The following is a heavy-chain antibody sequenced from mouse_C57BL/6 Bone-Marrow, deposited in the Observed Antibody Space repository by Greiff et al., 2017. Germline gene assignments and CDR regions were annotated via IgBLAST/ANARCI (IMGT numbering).Heavy chain of an antibody. CDR2: IRLKSDNYAT. V-gene: IGHV6-3*01. CDR3: TGYDYAYYFDY. CDR1: GFTFSNYW. J-gene: IGHJ2*01. Sequence: EVKLVESGGGLVQPGGSMKLSCVASGFTFSNYWMNWVRQSPEKGLEWVAQIRLKSDNYATHYAESVKGRFTISRDDSKSSVYLQMNNLSAEDTGIYYCTGYDYAYYFDYWGQGTTLTVSS. D-gene: IGHD2-4*01.